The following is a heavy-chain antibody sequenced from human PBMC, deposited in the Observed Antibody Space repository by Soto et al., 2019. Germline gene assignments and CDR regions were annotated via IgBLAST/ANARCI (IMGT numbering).Heavy chain of an antibody. CDR1: GFTFSSYS. V-gene: IGHV3-21*01. CDR2: ISSSSSYI. J-gene: IGHJ4*02. Sequence: GSLRLSCAASGFTFSSYSMNWVRQAPGKGLEWVSSISSSSSYIYYADSVKGRFTTSRDNANNSLYLQMNSLRAEDTAVYDCARDRSGSYFFDYCGQGTLGTACS. D-gene: IGHD1-26*01. CDR3: ARDRSGSYFFDY.